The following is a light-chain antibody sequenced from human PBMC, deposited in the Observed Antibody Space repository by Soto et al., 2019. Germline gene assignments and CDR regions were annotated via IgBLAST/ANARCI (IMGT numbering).Light chain of an antibody. CDR3: QQYGSSPLP. CDR1: QSVSSNY. CDR2: GAS. Sequence: EIVLTQSPGTLSLSPGERATLSCRASQSVSSNYLAWYQQKPGQAPRLLIYGASSRPTGIPDRLSGSGSGTDFTLTISRLESEDFAVYHWQQYGSSPLPLAGVTRVEIK. J-gene: IGKJ4*01. V-gene: IGKV3-20*01.